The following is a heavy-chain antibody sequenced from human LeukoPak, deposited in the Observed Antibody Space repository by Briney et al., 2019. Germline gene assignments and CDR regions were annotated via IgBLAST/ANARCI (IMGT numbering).Heavy chain of an antibody. J-gene: IGHJ5*02. CDR1: GFTFSSYS. CDR2: ISSSSSYI. D-gene: IGHD3-3*01. Sequence: GGSLRLSCAASGFTFSSYSMNWVRQAPGKGLEWVSSISSSSSYIYYADSVKGRFTISRDNAKNSLYLQMNSLRAEDTAVYYCASDLNDFWSGYPNWFDPWGQGTLVTVSS. CDR3: ASDLNDFWSGYPNWFDP. V-gene: IGHV3-21*01.